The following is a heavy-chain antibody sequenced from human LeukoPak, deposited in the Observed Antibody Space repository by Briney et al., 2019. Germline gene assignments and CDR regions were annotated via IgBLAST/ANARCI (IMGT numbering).Heavy chain of an antibody. J-gene: IGHJ4*02. CDR2: INPNSGGT. CDR3: ARVDDSSGYCPPLDY. CDR1: GYTFTSYG. V-gene: IGHV1-2*02. D-gene: IGHD3-22*01. Sequence: GASVKVSCKASGYTFTSYGISWVRQAPGQGLEWMGWINPNSGGTNYAQKFQGRVTMTRDTSISTAYMELSRLRSDDTAVYYCARVDDSSGYCPPLDYWGQGTLVTVSS.